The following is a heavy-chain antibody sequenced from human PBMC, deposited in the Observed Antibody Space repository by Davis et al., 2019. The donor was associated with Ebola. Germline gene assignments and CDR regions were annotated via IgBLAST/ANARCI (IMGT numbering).Heavy chain of an antibody. D-gene: IGHD6-19*01. CDR3: ASGYSSGWWGY. J-gene: IGHJ4*02. CDR2: IKQDGSEK. Sequence: GESLKISCAASGFTFSSYWMSWVRQAPGKGLEWVANIKQDGSEKYYVDSVKGRFTISRDNAKNSLYLQMNSLRAEDTAVYYCASGYSSGWWGYWGQGTLVTVSS. V-gene: IGHV3-7*03. CDR1: GFTFSSYW.